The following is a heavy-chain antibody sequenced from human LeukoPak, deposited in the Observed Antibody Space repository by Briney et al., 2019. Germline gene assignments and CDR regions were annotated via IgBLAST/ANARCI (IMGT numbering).Heavy chain of an antibody. CDR1: GFTFRSYA. CDR2: ISGSGGST. V-gene: IGHV3-23*01. J-gene: IGHJ4*02. D-gene: IGHD5-12*01. CDR3: AKHFDNSGSKDFFDY. Sequence: SGGSLRLSCAASGFTFRSYAMSWVRQAPGKGLEWVSAISGSGGSTFYADSVKGRFTISRDNSKNTLYLQMNSLRAEDTAVYYCAKHFDNSGSKDFFDYWGQGTLVTVSS.